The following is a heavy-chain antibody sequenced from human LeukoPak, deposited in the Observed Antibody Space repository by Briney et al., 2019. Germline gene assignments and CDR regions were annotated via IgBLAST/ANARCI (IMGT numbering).Heavy chain of an antibody. Sequence: PGGSLRLSCAASGFTFSSYEMNWVRQAPGKGLEWVSYISSSGSTIYYADSVKGRFTISRDNAKNSLYLQMNSLRAEDTAVYYCARRSVAGDIDYWGQGTLVTVSS. CDR1: GFTFSSYE. D-gene: IGHD6-19*01. CDR3: ARRSVAGDIDY. J-gene: IGHJ4*02. V-gene: IGHV3-48*03. CDR2: ISSSGSTI.